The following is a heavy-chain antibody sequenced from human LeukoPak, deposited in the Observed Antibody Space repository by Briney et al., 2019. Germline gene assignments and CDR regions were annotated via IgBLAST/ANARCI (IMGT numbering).Heavy chain of an antibody. J-gene: IGHJ6*02. D-gene: IGHD3-22*01. CDR1: GGSISSYY. CDR2: IYYSGGT. Sequence: SETLSLTCTVSGGSISSYYWSWIRQPPGKGLEWIGYIYYSGGTNYNPSLKSRVTISVDTSKNQFSLKLSSVTAADTAVYYCARHGLGYDSSGYYYDYYYGMDVWGQGTTVTVSS. CDR3: ARHGLGYDSSGYYYDYYYGMDV. V-gene: IGHV4-59*08.